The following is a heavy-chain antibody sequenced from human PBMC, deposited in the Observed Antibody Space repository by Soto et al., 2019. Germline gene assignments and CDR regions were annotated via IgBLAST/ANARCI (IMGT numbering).Heavy chain of an antibody. Sequence: PGGSLRLSCAASGFTFSSYGMHWVRQAPGKGLEWVAVIWYDGSNKYYADSVKGRFTISRDNSKNTLYLQMTNMDPVDTATYYCAHSHDVGYSYGYGLNWFDPWGQGTLVTVSS. D-gene: IGHD5-18*01. CDR3: AHSHDVGYSYGYGLNWFDP. CDR1: GFTFSSYG. CDR2: IWYDGSNK. J-gene: IGHJ5*02. V-gene: IGHV3-30*02.